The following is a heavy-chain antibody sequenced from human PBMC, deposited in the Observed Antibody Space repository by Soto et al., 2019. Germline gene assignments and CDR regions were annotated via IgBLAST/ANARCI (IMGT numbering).Heavy chain of an antibody. CDR1: GFTFGDYG. J-gene: IGHJ3*01. V-gene: IGHV3-23*01. CDR3: AKNQDWNRPDPGAFDV. D-gene: IGHD1-1*01. CDR2: ISGSGNQI. Sequence: EVQLSQSGGGLVQRGGSLRLSCEGSGFTFGDYGINWVRQAPGKGLEWVSGISGSGNQIDYSDSVEGRFTVSRDNSKNTVFQQMNGLSAGDTAVYFCAKNQDWNRPDPGAFDVWGQGTMVTVSS.